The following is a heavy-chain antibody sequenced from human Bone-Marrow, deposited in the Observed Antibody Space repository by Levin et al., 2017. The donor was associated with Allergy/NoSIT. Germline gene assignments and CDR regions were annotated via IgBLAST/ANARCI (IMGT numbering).Heavy chain of an antibody. D-gene: IGHD5-18*01. CDR2: IYYSGST. CDR3: ARQSPPGGIQLWYLDY. Sequence: SQTLSLTCTVSGGSISSSSYYWGWIRQPPGKGLEWIGSIYYSGSTYYNPSLKSRVTISVDTSKNQFSLKLSSVTAADTAVYYCARQSPPGGIQLWYLDYWGQGTLVTVSS. V-gene: IGHV4-39*01. CDR1: GGSISSSSYY. J-gene: IGHJ4*02.